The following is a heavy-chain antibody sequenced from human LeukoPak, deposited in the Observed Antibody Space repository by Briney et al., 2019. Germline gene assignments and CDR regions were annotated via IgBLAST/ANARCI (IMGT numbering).Heavy chain of an antibody. D-gene: IGHD1-1*01. CDR2: IFPDGTT. CDR1: GGSINSPNSY. CDR3: ARRVVAGTTVDF. V-gene: IGHV4-39*01. J-gene: IGHJ4*02. Sequence: SETLSLTCTVSGGSINSPNSYWGWICQPPGKGLEWIGSIFPDGTTYYSPSLKSRVTVSVDTSLNQFSLSLMSMTAADTAVYYCARRVVAGTTVDFWGQGNLVTVSS.